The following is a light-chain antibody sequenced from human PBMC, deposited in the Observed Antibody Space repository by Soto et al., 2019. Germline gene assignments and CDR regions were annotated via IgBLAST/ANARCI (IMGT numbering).Light chain of an antibody. Sequence: DIQMTQSPSTLSASVGDRVTITCRASQSISSWLAWYQQQPGKAAKLLIYKASSLESGVPSRFSGSGAGTEDTPTISSQQHDDFATYYCQQENSDSTWTVGQGTEG. CDR3: QQENSDSTWT. V-gene: IGKV1-5*03. CDR1: QSISSW. CDR2: KAS. J-gene: IGKJ1*01.